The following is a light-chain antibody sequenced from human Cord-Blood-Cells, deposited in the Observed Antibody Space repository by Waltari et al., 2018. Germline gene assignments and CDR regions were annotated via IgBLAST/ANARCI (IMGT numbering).Light chain of an antibody. CDR3: SSYTSSSTLE. Sequence: QSALTQPASVSGSPGQSITIPCTGTRSDVGGYTYVSWYQHHPGKAPKLMIYDVSNRPSGVSNRFSGSKSGNTASLTISGLQAEDEADYYCSSYTSSSTLEFGGGTKLTVL. CDR2: DVS. CDR1: RSDVGGYTY. V-gene: IGLV2-14*03. J-gene: IGLJ2*01.